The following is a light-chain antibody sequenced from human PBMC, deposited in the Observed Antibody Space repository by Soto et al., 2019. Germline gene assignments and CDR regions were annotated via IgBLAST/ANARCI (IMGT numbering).Light chain of an antibody. V-gene: IGLV1-40*01. CDR1: SSNIGAGYD. CDR3: QSYDSSLSGSGVV. J-gene: IGLJ2*01. Sequence: QSVLTQPPSVSGAPGQRGTISCTGSSSNIGAGYDVHWYQQLPGTAPKLLIYGNSNRPSGVPDRCSGSGSKSGTSASLAITGLQAEDEADYYCQSYDSSLSGSGVVFGGGTKLTVL. CDR2: GNS.